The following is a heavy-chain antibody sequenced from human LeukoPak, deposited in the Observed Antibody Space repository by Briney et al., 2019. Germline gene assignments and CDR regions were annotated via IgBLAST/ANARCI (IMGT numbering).Heavy chain of an antibody. J-gene: IGHJ4*02. Sequence: GGSLRLSCAASGFTFSSYAMSWVRQAPGKGLEWVSAISGSGGSTYYADSVKGRFTISRDNSKNTLYLQMNSLRAEDTAIYYCAKADEDIVVVPAVTLVTAGIDHWGQGTLVTVSS. D-gene: IGHD2-2*01. CDR3: AKADEDIVVVPAVTLVTAGIDH. CDR1: GFTFSSYA. CDR2: ISGSGGST. V-gene: IGHV3-23*01.